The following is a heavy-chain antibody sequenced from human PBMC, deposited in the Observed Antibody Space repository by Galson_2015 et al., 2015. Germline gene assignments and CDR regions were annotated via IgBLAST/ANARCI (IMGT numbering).Heavy chain of an antibody. CDR3: ARDLGYCSGTSCYSVGAFDI. V-gene: IGHV3-48*02. J-gene: IGHJ3*02. CDR1: GFTFSNYR. Sequence: SLRLSCAASGFTFSNYRMSWVRQAPGKGPEWISYITSRSRTIYYSDSVKGRFTISRDNAKNSLYLEMKSLRDEDTALYYCARDLGYCSGTSCYSVGAFDIWGQGTMVTVSS. CDR2: ITSRSRTI. D-gene: IGHD2-15*01.